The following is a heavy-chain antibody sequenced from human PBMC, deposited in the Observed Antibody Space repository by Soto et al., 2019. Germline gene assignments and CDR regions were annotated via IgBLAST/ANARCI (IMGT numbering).Heavy chain of an antibody. CDR2: IGKKAYGGTT. D-gene: IGHD3-22*01. V-gene: IGHV3-49*03. J-gene: IGHJ4*02. Sequence: GGSLRLSCTPSGFTVGDYAMSWFRQAPGKGLEWVGFIGKKAYGGTTEYAASVKGRFTISRDDSKSIAYLQMNSLKTEDTAVYYCTRDYYDSSGYYGLLFDYWGQGTLVTVSS. CDR3: TRDYYDSSGYYGLLFDY. CDR1: GFTVGDYA.